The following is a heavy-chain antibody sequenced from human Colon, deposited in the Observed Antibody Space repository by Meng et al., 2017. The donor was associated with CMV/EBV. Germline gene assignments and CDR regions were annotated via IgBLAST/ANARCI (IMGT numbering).Heavy chain of an antibody. V-gene: IGHV3-30*19. CDR3: ARGTSRKVDLRLTRGPADY. D-gene: IGHD7-27*01. CDR1: GFNFNSYA. Sequence: SLKISCAASGFNFNSYAMSWVRQAPGKGLEWVAVISYDGSNKYYADSVKGRFTISRDNSKNTLYLQMNSLRAEDTAVYYCARGTSRKVDLRLTRGPADYWGQGTLVTVSS. J-gene: IGHJ4*02. CDR2: ISYDGSNK.